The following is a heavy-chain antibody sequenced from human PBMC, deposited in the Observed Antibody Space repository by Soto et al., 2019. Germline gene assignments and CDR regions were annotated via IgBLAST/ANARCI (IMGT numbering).Heavy chain of an antibody. J-gene: IGHJ5*02. Sequence: SETLSLTFSVSVGSIGSDDNYWAWIRQAPGKGLEWIGSVYYVGSPFYNPSLKSRVTMSIDTTKNQFSLHLTSVTATDTAVYYCATIIIPGILHFDFDP. CDR3: ATIIIPGILHFDFDP. D-gene: IGHD3-3*02. V-gene: IGHV4-39*01. CDR1: VGSIGSDDNY. CDR2: VYYVGSP.